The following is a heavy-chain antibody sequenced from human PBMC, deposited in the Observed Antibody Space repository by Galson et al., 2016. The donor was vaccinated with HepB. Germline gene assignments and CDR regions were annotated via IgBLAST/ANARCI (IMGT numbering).Heavy chain of an antibody. V-gene: IGHV3-23*01. CDR3: AKSPPVNMAVPYFDY. Sequence: SLRLSCAASGFTFSTSAMSWVRQAPGKGLEWVSTFSGGGGSTYYADSVKGRFTISRDNSKNTLYLQMNTLRAEDTAVYYCAKSPPVNMAVPYFDYWGQGTLVAVSS. CDR1: GFTFSTSA. D-gene: IGHD6-19*01. J-gene: IGHJ4*02. CDR2: FSGGGGST.